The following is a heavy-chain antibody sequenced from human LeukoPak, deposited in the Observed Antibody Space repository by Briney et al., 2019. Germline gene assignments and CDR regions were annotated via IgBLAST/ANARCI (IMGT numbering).Heavy chain of an antibody. CDR1: GYTFTSYG. D-gene: IGHD3-3*01. CDR3: AREIGARFLEWGRFDP. J-gene: IGHJ5*02. CDR2: ISAYNGNT. V-gene: IGHV1-18*01. Sequence: ASVKVSCKASGYTFTSYGISWVRQAPGQGLEWMGWISAYNGNTNHAQKLQGRVTMTTDTSTSTAYMELRSLRSDDTAVYYCAREIGARFLEWGRFDPWGQGTLSPSPQ.